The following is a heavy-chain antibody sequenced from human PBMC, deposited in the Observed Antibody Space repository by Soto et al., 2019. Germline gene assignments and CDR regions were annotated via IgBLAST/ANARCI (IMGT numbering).Heavy chain of an antibody. V-gene: IGHV4-31*03. CDR2: IYYIGRT. CDR1: GGSISSGDYY. J-gene: IGHJ5*02. Sequence: QVQLQESGPGLVKPSQTLSLTCTISGGSISSGDYYWSWIRHPPGKGLEWIGSIYYIGRTTYNPSLKSRLNISLDTSTNRCSLKLSSVTAADTAVYYCSRMGLHLGELSRTWFDPWGQGTLVTVSS. CDR3: SRMGLHLGELSRTWFDP. D-gene: IGHD3-16*02.